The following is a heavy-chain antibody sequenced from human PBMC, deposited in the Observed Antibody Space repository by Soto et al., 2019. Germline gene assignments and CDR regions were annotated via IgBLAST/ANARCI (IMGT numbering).Heavy chain of an antibody. CDR3: AKEEDCSSTSCVDYYYYGMDV. CDR1: GFTFSSYT. Sequence: PVGSLRLSCAASGFTFSSYTMSWVRQAPGKGLEWVSAISGSGGSTYYADSVKGRFTISRDNSKNTLYLQMNSLRAEDTAVYYCAKEEDCSSTSCVDYYYYGMDVWGQGTTVTVSS. D-gene: IGHD2-2*01. CDR2: ISGSGGST. J-gene: IGHJ6*02. V-gene: IGHV3-23*01.